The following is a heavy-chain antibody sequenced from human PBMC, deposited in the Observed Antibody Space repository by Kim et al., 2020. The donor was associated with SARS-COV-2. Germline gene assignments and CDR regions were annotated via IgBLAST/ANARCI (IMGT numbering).Heavy chain of an antibody. Sequence: AASVTSRFTITRDNTKDSLYLQMGSLRAEDTAVYYCARGGIRSYGYPFFDYWGQGILVTVSA. V-gene: IGHV3-11*05. J-gene: IGHJ4*02. D-gene: IGHD5-18*01. CDR3: ARGGIRSYGYPFFDY.